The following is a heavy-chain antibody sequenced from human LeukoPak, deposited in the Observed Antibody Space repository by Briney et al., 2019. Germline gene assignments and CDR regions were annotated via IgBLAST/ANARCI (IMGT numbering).Heavy chain of an antibody. CDR3: AKDRLESWSGFYFGLFDY. Sequence: GGSLRLSCVGSGFTFSIKAMSWVRQAPGKGLEWVSGISNSGRSTYYADSVKGRFTISRDNSKNTLYLQMNSLRAEDTAVYYCAKDRLESWSGFYFGLFDYWGQGALVTVAS. CDR1: GFTFSIKA. V-gene: IGHV3-23*01. CDR2: ISNSGRST. D-gene: IGHD3-3*01. J-gene: IGHJ4*02.